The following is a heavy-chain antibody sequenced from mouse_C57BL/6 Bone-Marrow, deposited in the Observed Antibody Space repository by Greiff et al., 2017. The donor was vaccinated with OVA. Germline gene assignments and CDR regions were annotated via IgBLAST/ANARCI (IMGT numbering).Heavy chain of an antibody. J-gene: IGHJ4*01. D-gene: IGHD4-1*01. CDR3: AALGDY. V-gene: IGHV1-82*01. Sequence: QVQLKQPGAELVKPGASVKMSCKASGYTFTSYWITWVKQRPGQGLEWIGRIYPGDGDTNYNGKFKGKATLTADKSSSTAYMQLSSLTSEDSAVYFCAALGDYWGQETSVTVSS. CDR1: GYTFTSYW. CDR2: IYPGDGDT.